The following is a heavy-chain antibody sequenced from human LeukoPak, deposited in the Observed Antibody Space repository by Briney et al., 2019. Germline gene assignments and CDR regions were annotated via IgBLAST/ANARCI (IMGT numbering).Heavy chain of an antibody. CDR1: GFTVSSNY. CDR2: IYSGGTK. V-gene: IGHV3-66*01. J-gene: IGHJ4*02. D-gene: IGHD5-12*01. CDR3: TKVVRIVATPEYYYDY. Sequence: QPGGSLRLSCAASGFTVSSNYMSWVRQAPGKGLEWVSVIYSGGTKYYADFVKGRFTISRDKSKNTLYLQMNSLRADDTAVYYCTKVVRIVATPEYYYDYWGQGTLLTVSS.